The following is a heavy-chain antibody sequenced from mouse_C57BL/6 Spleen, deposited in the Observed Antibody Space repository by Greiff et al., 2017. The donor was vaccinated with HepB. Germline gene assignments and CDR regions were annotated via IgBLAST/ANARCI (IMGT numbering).Heavy chain of an antibody. CDR3: TTPQSDGYSWYFDV. J-gene: IGHJ1*03. CDR1: GFNIKDDY. CDR2: IDPENGDT. V-gene: IGHV14-4*01. Sequence: VQLQHSGAELVRPGASVKLSCTASGFNIKDDYMHWVKQRPEQGLEWIGWIDPENGDTEYASKFQGKATITADTSSNTAYLQLSSLTSEDTAVYYCTTPQSDGYSWYFDVWGTGTTVTVSS. D-gene: IGHD2-3*01.